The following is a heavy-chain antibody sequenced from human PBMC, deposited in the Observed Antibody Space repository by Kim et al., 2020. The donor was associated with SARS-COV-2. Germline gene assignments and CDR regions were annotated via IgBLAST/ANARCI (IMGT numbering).Heavy chain of an antibody. D-gene: IGHD2-2*01. CDR3: ARDLKYAFDY. Sequence: GGSLRLSCAASGFTFSSFSMNWVRLSPGKGLEWISYISAGGNIIDYADSVEGRFTISRDDAKNSLYLQMNSLRGEDTAMYYCARDLKYAFDYWGQGTLVTVSS. CDR2: ISAGGNII. J-gene: IGHJ4*02. CDR1: GFTFSSFS. V-gene: IGHV3-48*04.